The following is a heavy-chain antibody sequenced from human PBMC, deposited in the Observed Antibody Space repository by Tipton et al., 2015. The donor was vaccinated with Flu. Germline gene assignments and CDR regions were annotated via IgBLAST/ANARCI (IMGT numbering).Heavy chain of an antibody. V-gene: IGHV4-34*01. CDR1: GGSFTGYY. CDR3: ARALNSGREYAFDI. J-gene: IGHJ3*02. CDR2: INHSRTT. D-gene: IGHD6-19*01. Sequence: TLSLTCAIYGGSFTGYYWSWIRQPPGKGLEWIGEINHSRTTNYNPSLESRVTISADTPKKQFSLKVTSVTAADTAVYYCARALNSGREYAFDIWGQGAVVTVSS.